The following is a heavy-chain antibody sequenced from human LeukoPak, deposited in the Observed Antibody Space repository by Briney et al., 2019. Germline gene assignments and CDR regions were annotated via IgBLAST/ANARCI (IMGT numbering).Heavy chain of an antibody. Sequence: SETLSLTCTVSGGSNSYSWSWLRQPPGRGLEWIGYIYYSGSTTYNPSLKSRVTISLDTSKNQFSLKLRSVTAADTTVYYCAGDFGSGSYRFDYWGQGTLVTVSS. CDR2: IYYSGST. CDR3: AGDFGSGSYRFDY. J-gene: IGHJ4*02. V-gene: IGHV4-59*12. D-gene: IGHD3-10*01. CDR1: GGSNSYS.